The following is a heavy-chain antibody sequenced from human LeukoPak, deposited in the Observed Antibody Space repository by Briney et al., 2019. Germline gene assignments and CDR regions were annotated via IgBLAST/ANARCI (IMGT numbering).Heavy chain of an antibody. D-gene: IGHD3-9*01. J-gene: IGHJ4*02. CDR1: GYTFTSYG. Sequence: ASVKVSCKASGYTFTSYGISWVRQAPGQGLEWMGWISAYNGNTNYAQKLQGRVTMTTDTSTSTAYMELRSLRSDDTAVYYCARGLPRNFDWLLSGGYYFDYWGQGTLVTVSS. V-gene: IGHV1-18*01. CDR2: ISAYNGNT. CDR3: ARGLPRNFDWLLSGGYYFDY.